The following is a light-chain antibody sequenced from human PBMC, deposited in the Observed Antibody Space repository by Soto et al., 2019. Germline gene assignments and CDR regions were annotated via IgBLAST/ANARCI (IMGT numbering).Light chain of an antibody. J-gene: IGKJ3*01. CDR3: QQYNNWPEVT. CDR1: QSVSSN. CDR2: DAS. Sequence: EILMTQSPATLSVSPGEGATLSCRASQSVSSNLAWYQKKSGQAPRLLIYDASTRATGIPARFSGSGSGTEFTLTISSLQSEDFAVYYCQQYNNWPEVTFGPGTKVDVK. V-gene: IGKV3-15*01.